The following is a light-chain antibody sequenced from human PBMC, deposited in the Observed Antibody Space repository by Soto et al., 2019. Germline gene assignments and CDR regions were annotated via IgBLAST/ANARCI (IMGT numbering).Light chain of an antibody. Sequence: QSALTQPASVSGSPGQSITISCTGTSSDVGGYNYVSWYQQHPGKAPKLMIYEVSHRPSGVSSRFSASKSGSTASLTISGLQAEDEADYYCSSYTSSSPGVFGPGTKLTVL. CDR1: SSDVGGYNY. CDR2: EVS. V-gene: IGLV2-14*01. J-gene: IGLJ1*01. CDR3: SSYTSSSPGV.